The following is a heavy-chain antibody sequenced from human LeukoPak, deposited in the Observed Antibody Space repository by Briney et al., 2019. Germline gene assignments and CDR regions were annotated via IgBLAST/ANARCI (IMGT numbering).Heavy chain of an antibody. J-gene: IGHJ6*02. CDR1: GGSISSYY. V-gene: IGHV4-59*08. CDR2: IYYSGST. D-gene: IGHD1-1*01. CDR3: ARLDGTYYYYGMDV. Sequence: PSETLSLTCTVSGGSISSYYWSWIRQPPGKGLEWIGYIYYSGSTNYNPSLKSRVTISVDTSKNQFSLKLSSVTAADTAVYYCARLDGTYYYYGMDVWGQGTTVTVSS.